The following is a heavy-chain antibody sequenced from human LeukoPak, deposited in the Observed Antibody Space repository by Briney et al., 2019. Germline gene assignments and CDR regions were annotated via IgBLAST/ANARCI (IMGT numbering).Heavy chain of an antibody. V-gene: IGHV1-8*03. J-gene: IGHJ3*02. CDR1: GYTFTNYD. CDR2: MNPNNGYT. Sequence: GASVKVSCKASGYTFTNYDINWVRQATGHGLEWMGWMNPNNGYTGYAQKFQGRVTITRETSISTAYMELSSLRSEDTAMYYCARGYYDSSGYGPDAFDIWGQGTMVTVSS. D-gene: IGHD3-22*01. CDR3: ARGYYDSSGYGPDAFDI.